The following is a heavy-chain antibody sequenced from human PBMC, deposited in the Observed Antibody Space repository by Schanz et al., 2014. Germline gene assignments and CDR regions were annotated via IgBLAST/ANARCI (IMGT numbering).Heavy chain of an antibody. Sequence: VQLVESGGGVVQPGRSLRLSCAASGFTFSSYAMHWVRQAPGKGLAWVSAISGSGGSTYYADSVKGRFTISRDNSNHTLYLQMNSLRADDTAVYYCAKELYSGSHYGWFDPWGQGTLVTVSS. CDR3: AKELYSGSHYGWFDP. D-gene: IGHD1-26*01. J-gene: IGHJ5*02. CDR1: GFTFSSYA. CDR2: ISGSGGST. V-gene: IGHV3-23*04.